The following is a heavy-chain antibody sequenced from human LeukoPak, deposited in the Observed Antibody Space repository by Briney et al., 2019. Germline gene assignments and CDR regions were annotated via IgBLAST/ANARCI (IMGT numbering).Heavy chain of an antibody. D-gene: IGHD2-2*01. J-gene: IGHJ6*02. CDR2: INPSGGST. V-gene: IGHV1-46*01. Sequence: ASVKDSCKASGYTFTSYYMHWVRQAPGQGLEWMGIINPSGGSTSYAQKFQGRVTMTRDTSTSTVYMELSSLRSEDTAVYYCARTGLPVVPAAMSFVGGGYYYYGMDVWGQGTTVTVSS. CDR1: GYTFTSYY. CDR3: ARTGLPVVPAAMSFVGGGYYYYGMDV.